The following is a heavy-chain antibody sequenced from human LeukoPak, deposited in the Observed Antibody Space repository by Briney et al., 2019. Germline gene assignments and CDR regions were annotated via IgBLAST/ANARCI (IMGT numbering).Heavy chain of an antibody. CDR2: ISGSGGNT. J-gene: IGHJ3*02. D-gene: IGHD2-2*01. CDR3: AKDPRSSYCSSTTCAYAFDI. Sequence: GGSLRLSCAASGFTFSSYAMSWVRQAPGKGLEWISTISGSGGNTYHADSVKGRFTISRDNSKNTLYLQMNSLRAEDTAVYYCAKDPRSSYCSSTTCAYAFDIWGQGTMVTVSS. CDR1: GFTFSSYA. V-gene: IGHV3-23*01.